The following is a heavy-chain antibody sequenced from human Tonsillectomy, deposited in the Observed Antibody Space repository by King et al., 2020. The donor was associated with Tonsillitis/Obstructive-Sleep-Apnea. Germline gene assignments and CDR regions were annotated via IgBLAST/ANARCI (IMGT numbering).Heavy chain of an antibody. CDR3: AKDGHHCSSTSCYRNYYMDV. V-gene: IGHV3-43*01. J-gene: IGHJ6*03. Sequence: VQLVESGGVVVQPGGSLRLSCAASGFTFDDYTMHWVRHAPGKGLEWVSLISWDGGSTYYADSVKGRFTISRDNSKNSLYLQMNSLRTEDTALYYCAKDGHHCSSTSCYRNYYMDVWGKGTTVTVSS. CDR2: ISWDGGST. D-gene: IGHD2-2*01. CDR1: GFTFDDYT.